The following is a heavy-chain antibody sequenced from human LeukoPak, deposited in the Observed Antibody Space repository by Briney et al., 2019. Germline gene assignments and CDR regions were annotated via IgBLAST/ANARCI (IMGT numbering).Heavy chain of an antibody. D-gene: IGHD6-19*01. CDR3: ARVMGEQWPFFDY. Sequence: PSETLSLTCTVSGGSISSYYWSWIRQPPGKGLEWIGYIYYSGSTNYNPSLKSRVTISVDTSKNQFSLKLSSVTAADTAVYYCARVMGEQWPFFDYWGQGTLVTVSS. J-gene: IGHJ4*02. CDR2: IYYSGST. V-gene: IGHV4-59*01. CDR1: GGSISSYY.